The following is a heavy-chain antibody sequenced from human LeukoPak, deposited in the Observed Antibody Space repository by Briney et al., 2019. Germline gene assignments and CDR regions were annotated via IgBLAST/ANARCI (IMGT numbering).Heavy chain of an antibody. CDR3: ARTTVTTRAEYFQH. V-gene: IGHV2-70*11. Sequence: SGPTLLNPTPPLTLTCTFSGFSLRTRGTCVSWIRQPPGKALEWLARIDWDDDKYYSTSLKTRLTISKDTSKNQVVLTMTNMDPVDTATYYCARTTVTTRAEYFQHWGQGTLVTVSS. D-gene: IGHD4-17*01. J-gene: IGHJ1*01. CDR2: IDWDDDK. CDR1: GFSLRTRGTC.